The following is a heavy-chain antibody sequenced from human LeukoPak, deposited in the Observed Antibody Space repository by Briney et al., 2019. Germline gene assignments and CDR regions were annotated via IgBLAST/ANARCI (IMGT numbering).Heavy chain of an antibody. Sequence: GASVKVSCKASGYRFSNFGITWVRQAPGQGLEWMGWTSPYDDTPEYAKKFQGRVTMTTDTSTSTAYMELRSLRPDDTAMYYCAKVDPPIVAGARGDAFEIWGQGTLVTVSS. J-gene: IGHJ3*02. D-gene: IGHD1-26*01. V-gene: IGHV1-18*01. CDR3: AKVDPPIVAGARGDAFEI. CDR2: TSPYDDTP. CDR1: GYRFSNFG.